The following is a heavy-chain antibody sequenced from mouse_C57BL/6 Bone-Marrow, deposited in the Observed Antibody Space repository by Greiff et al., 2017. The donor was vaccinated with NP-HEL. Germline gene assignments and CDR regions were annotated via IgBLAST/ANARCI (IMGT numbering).Heavy chain of an antibody. Sequence: VQLQQSGPVLVKPGASVKMSCKASGYTFTDYYMNWVKQSHGKSLEWIGVINPYNGGTSYNQKFKGKATLTVDKSSSTAYMELNSLTSEDSAVYYCARSEGNYDFDYWGQGTTLTVSS. V-gene: IGHV1-19*01. CDR2: INPYNGGT. D-gene: IGHD2-1*01. CDR1: GYTFTDYY. CDR3: ARSEGNYDFDY. J-gene: IGHJ2*01.